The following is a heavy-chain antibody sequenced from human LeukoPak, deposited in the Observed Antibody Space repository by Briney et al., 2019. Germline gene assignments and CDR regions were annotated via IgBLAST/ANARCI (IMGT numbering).Heavy chain of an antibody. D-gene: IGHD3-9*01. CDR1: GGSIDSSNL. V-gene: IGHV4-4*02. CDR3: ARSYNDILTGYTPPDY. J-gene: IGHJ4*02. Sequence: SGTLSLTCAVSGGSIDSSNLWSWVRQPPGKGLEWIGEVYHSGTTNYNPSLKSRVTISVDKSKNQFSLKLSSVTAADTAVYYCARSYNDILTGYTPPDYWGQGTLVTVSS. CDR2: VYHSGTT.